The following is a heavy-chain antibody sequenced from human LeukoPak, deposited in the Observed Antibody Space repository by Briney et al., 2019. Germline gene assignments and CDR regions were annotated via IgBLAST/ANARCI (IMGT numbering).Heavy chain of an antibody. J-gene: IGHJ4*02. D-gene: IGHD5-12*01. CDR1: GGTFSSYA. V-gene: IGHV1-69*04. Sequence: ASVKVSCKASGGTFSSYAISWVRQAPGQGLEWMGRIIPILGIANYAQKFQGRVTITADKSASTAYMELSSLRSEDTAVYYCASPGRDGYNYWHYWGQGTLVTVSS. CDR2: IIPILGIA. CDR3: ASPGRDGYNYWHY.